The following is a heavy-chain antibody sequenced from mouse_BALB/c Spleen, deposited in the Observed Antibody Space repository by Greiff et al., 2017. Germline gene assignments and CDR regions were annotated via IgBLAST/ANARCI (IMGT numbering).Heavy chain of an antibody. D-gene: IGHD2-3*01. CDR3: ARYDGYYHAMDY. CDR1: GYAFTNYL. J-gene: IGHJ4*01. V-gene: IGHV1-54*01. CDR2: INPGSGGT. Sequence: QVQLQQSGAELVRPGTSVKVSCKASGYAFTNYLIEWVKQRPGQGLEWIGVINPGSGGTNYNEKFKGKATLTADKSSSTAYMQLSSLTSDDSAVYFCARYDGYYHAMDYWGQGTSVTVSS.